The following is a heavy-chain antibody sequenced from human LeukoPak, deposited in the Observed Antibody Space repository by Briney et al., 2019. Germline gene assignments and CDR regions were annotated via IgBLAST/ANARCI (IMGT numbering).Heavy chain of an antibody. V-gene: IGHV3-64*01. CDR2: ISSTGTYT. Sequence: PGGSLRLSCVGSGFTFSDYGIYWVRQAPGKGLEHVSAISSTGTYTYYANSVRGRFTISRDNSKNTLYLQMGSLRAEDMAVYYCARGRTVTSFNAFDMWGQGTMVTVSS. CDR3: ARGRTVTSFNAFDM. D-gene: IGHD4-17*01. CDR1: GFTFSDYG. J-gene: IGHJ3*02.